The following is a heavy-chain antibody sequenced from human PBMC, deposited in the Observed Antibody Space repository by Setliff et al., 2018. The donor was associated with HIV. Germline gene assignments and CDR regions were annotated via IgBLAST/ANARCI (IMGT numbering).Heavy chain of an antibody. D-gene: IGHD2-15*01. CDR1: KFPLSDLWMYW. J-gene: IGHJ5*02. CDR3: ALPYCSGGNCWSSACLPPAGWFDP. V-gene: IGHV3-74*03. CDR2: INHDGSII. Sequence: GGSLRLSCADAKFPLSDLWMYWMHWIRQVPGKGLMWVAAINHDGSIIKYADSVKGRFTISRDDAKNTLYLQMNSLRAEDTAVYYCALPYCSGGNCWSSACLPPAGWFDPWGQGTLVTVSS.